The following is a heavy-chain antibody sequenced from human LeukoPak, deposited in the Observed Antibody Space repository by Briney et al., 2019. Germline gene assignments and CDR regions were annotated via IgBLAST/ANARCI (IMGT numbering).Heavy chain of an antibody. Sequence: SETLSLTCTVSGGSISSSSYYWGWIRQPPGKGLEWIGSIYYSGSTYYNPSLKSRVTISVDTSKSQVFLSLSSPTAADTAVYYCARVTRETSTIPTVYYFDSWGQGTLVTVSS. CDR3: ARVTRETSTIPTVYYFDS. CDR2: IYYSGST. J-gene: IGHJ4*02. V-gene: IGHV4-39*07. CDR1: GGSISSSSYY. D-gene: IGHD5-24*01.